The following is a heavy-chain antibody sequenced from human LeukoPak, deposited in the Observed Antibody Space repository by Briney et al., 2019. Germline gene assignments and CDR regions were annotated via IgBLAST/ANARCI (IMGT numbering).Heavy chain of an antibody. CDR3: ARDQGAFDM. Sequence: GGSLRLSCAASGFTFSSCAMSWVRQAPGKGLEWVGNIKQDGSEKYFGDSVKGRFTISRDNAKNSLFLQMNSLRAEDTAVYYCARDQGAFDMWGQGTMVTVSS. V-gene: IGHV3-7*05. CDR2: IKQDGSEK. CDR1: GFTFSSCA. J-gene: IGHJ3*02.